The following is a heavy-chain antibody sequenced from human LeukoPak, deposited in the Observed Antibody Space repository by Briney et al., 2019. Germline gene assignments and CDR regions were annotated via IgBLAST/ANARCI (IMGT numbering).Heavy chain of an antibody. V-gene: IGHV4-59*01. CDR3: ARAASFWSGYYDY. J-gene: IGHJ4*02. CDR2: IYYSGST. D-gene: IGHD3-3*01. CDR1: GGSISSYY. Sequence: PSETLSLTCTVSGGSISSYYWSWIRQPPGKGLEWIGYIYYSGSTNYNPSLKSRVTISVDTSKNQFSLKLSSVTAADTAVYYCARAASFWSGYYDYWGQGTLVTVSS.